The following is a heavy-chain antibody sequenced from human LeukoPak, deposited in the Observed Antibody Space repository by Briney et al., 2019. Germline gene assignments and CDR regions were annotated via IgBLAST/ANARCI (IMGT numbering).Heavy chain of an antibody. V-gene: IGHV3-23*01. CDR3: TRPHVDGGYYYHQY. Sequence: GGSLRLSCAASGFTFNTYTMSWVRQAPGKGLEWVSGVIGSGKSTVYADSVKGRFTISRDNSRNTLYLQMNSLRVEDTAVYYCTRPHVDGGYYYHQYWGQGTLVTVSS. CDR1: GFTFNTYT. CDR2: VIGSGKST. J-gene: IGHJ4*02. D-gene: IGHD3-22*01.